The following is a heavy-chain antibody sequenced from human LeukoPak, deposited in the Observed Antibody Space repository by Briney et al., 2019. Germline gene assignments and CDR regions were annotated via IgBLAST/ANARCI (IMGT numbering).Heavy chain of an antibody. D-gene: IGHD2-8*02. CDR1: GVTFSSYA. CDR3: ARVSTGGVYFDY. Sequence: VASVKLSCKASGVTFSSYAISWVRQAPGQGLEWMGGIIPIFGTANYAQKFQGRVTITADESTSTAYMELSSLRSEDTAVYYCARVSTGGVYFDYWGQGTLVTVSS. J-gene: IGHJ4*02. V-gene: IGHV1-69*13. CDR2: IIPIFGTA.